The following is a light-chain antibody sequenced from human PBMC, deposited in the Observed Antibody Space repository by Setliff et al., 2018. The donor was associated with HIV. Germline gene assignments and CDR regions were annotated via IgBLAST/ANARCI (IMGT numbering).Light chain of an antibody. Sequence: QSALTQPASVSGSPGQSITISCTGTSSDVGSYNLVSWYQQHPGKAPKLMIYEVSKRPSGVSDRFSGSKSGNTASLTISGLQAEDEADYYCNSYTSTTFYVFGSGTKVTVL. CDR1: SSDVGSYNL. J-gene: IGLJ1*01. CDR2: EVS. V-gene: IGLV2-14*02. CDR3: NSYTSTTFYV.